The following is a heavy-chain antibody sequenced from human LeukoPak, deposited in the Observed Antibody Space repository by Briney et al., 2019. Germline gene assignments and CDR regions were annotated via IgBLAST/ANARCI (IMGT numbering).Heavy chain of an antibody. J-gene: IGHJ4*02. D-gene: IGHD4-17*01. CDR2: IKQDGSEK. Sequence: GGSLRLSCAASEFTFGTYWMSWVRQAPGKGLEWVANIKQDGSEKYYVDSVKGRFTISRDNAKNSLYLQMNSLRAEDTAVYYCARTTTVTSVSIFFDYWGQGTLVTVSS. V-gene: IGHV3-7*01. CDR1: EFTFGTYW. CDR3: ARTTTVTSVSIFFDY.